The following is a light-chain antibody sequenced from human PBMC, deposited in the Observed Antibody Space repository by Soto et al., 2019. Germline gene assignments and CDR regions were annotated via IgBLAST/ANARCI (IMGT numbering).Light chain of an antibody. CDR1: SSNIGSNP. J-gene: IGLJ1*01. Sequence: QSVLTQPPSASGTPGQRVTISCSGSSSNIGSNPVNWYQQLPGTPPKLLIYSHNQRPSGVPDRFSVSKSGTSASLAISGLQAEDEADYYCATWDDSLDGYVFGTGTKLTVL. V-gene: IGLV1-44*01. CDR2: SHN. CDR3: ATWDDSLDGYV.